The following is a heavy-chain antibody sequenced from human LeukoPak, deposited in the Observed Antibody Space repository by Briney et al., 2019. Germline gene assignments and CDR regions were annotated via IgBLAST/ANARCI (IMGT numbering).Heavy chain of an antibody. J-gene: IGHJ6*02. CDR3: AKDSPQPKYYYYYGMDV. Sequence: PGGSLRLSCAASGFTFSSYAMSWVRQAPGKGLEWVSAISGSGGSTYYADSVKGRFTISRDNSKNTLYLQMNSLRAEDTAVYYCAKDSPQPKYYYYYGMDVWGQGTTVTVSS. CDR2: ISGSGGST. CDR1: GFTFSSYA. D-gene: IGHD2-2*01. V-gene: IGHV3-23*01.